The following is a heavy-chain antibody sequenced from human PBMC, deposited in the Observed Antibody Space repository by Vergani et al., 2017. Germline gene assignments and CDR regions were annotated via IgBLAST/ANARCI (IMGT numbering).Heavy chain of an antibody. J-gene: IGHJ5*02. D-gene: IGHD1-14*01. CDR1: GFTFNQYG. CDR2: TWYDGNNK. Sequence: QVQLVESGGGVVQLGRSLRLSCAASGFTFNQYGMHWVRQAPGKGLEWVAVTWYDGNNKHYADSVKGRFTISRDNSKITMFLQMNSLRDDDTGVYYCAGDLRLLYNRFDPWGQGTLVTVSS. V-gene: IGHV3-33*01. CDR3: AGDLRLLYNRFDP.